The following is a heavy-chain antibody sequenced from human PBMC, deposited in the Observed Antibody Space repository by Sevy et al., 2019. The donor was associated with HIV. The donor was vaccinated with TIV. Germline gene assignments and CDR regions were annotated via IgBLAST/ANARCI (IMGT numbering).Heavy chain of an antibody. CDR3: ARDEQRPYYYGSGNMGH. CDR2: MNPNSGKT. D-gene: IGHD3-10*01. CDR1: GYTFTNYE. V-gene: IGHV1-8*01. J-gene: IGHJ4*02. Sequence: ASVEVSCKASGYTFTNYEINWVRQATGQGLEWMGWMNPNSGKTGYAPKFYGRVTMTRNTSLNIAYMELSSLRSDDTAVYYCARDEQRPYYYGSGNMGHWGQGTLVTVSS.